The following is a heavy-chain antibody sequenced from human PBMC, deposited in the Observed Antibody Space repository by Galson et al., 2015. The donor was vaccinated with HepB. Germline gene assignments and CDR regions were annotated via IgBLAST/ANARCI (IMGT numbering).Heavy chain of an antibody. CDR1: GISITSGQYY. D-gene: IGHD5-12*01. CDR3: AREGYTTDT. V-gene: IGHV4-39*01. J-gene: IGHJ5*02. Sequence: LSLTCTVSGISITSGQYYWAWVRQSPGKGLEWIGSIYHTGNTYYNSSLKSRLTMSLVTSTNQVSLRLTSVTAADTAIYYCAREGYTTDTWGQGTLVIVSS. CDR2: IYHTGNT.